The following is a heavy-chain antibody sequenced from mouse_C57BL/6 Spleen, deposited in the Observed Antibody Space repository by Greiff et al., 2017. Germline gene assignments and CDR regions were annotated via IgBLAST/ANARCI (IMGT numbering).Heavy chain of an antibody. J-gene: IGHJ1*03. CDR1: GYSITSDY. Sequence: VQLKESGPGLAKPSQTLSLTCSVTGYSITSDYWNWIRKFPGNKLEYMGYISYSGSTYYNPSLKSRISITRDTSKNQYYLQLNSVTTEDTATYCCARHYGSSSRYFDVWGTGTTVTVSS. CDR2: ISYSGST. V-gene: IGHV3-8*01. CDR3: ARHYGSSSRYFDV. D-gene: IGHD1-1*01.